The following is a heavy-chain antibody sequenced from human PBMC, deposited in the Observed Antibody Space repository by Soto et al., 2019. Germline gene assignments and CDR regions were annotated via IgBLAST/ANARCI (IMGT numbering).Heavy chain of an antibody. CDR1: GLTLSTTGVG. V-gene: IGHV2-5*02. Sequence: QITLKESGPTLVKPTQTLTLTCTFSGLTLSTTGVGMGGIRQPPGKALEWLALIYWDDDKRYSPSLKSRLTLTKETSKSQVVLTMTNMDPVDTATYYCVQSRCGGDCLQSYSSYSFCGLDVWGQGTTVTVSS. CDR3: VQSRCGGDCLQSYSSYSFCGLDV. CDR2: IYWDDDK. D-gene: IGHD2-21*02. J-gene: IGHJ6*02.